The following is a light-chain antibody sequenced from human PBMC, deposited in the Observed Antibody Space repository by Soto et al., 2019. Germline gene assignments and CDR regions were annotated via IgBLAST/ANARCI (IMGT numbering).Light chain of an antibody. Sequence: QSALTQPRSVSGSPGQSVTISCTGTSSDVGGYNYVSWYQQHPGKAPKLMISDVSKRPSGVPDRFSGSKSGNTASLTISGLQAEDEADYYCCSSAGTHTAVFGGGTKLTVL. CDR3: CSSAGTHTAV. J-gene: IGLJ3*02. CDR2: DVS. CDR1: SSDVGGYNY. V-gene: IGLV2-11*01.